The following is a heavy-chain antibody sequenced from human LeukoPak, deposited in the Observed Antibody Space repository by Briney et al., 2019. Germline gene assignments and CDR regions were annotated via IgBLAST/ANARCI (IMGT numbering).Heavy chain of an antibody. CDR2: ISGSGGST. Sequence: GGSLRLSCAASGFTFSSYAMSWVRQAPGKGLEWVSAISGSGGSTYYADSVKGRFTISRDNSKNTLYLQMNSLRAEDTAVYYCAKDLLSGYYYDSSGYYYALDYWGQGTLVTVSS. V-gene: IGHV3-23*01. CDR1: GFTFSSYA. D-gene: IGHD3-22*01. J-gene: IGHJ4*02. CDR3: AKDLLSGYYYDSSGYYYALDY.